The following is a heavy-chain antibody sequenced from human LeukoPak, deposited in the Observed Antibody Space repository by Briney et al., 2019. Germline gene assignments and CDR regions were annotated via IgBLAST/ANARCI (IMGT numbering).Heavy chain of an antibody. J-gene: IGHJ3*02. Sequence: ASVKVSCKASGYTFTSYDINWVRQATGQGLEWMGWMNPNSGNTGYAQKFQGRVTMTKDTSTSTAYMELRSLRSDDTAVYYCARDGHRRYYYDSSGREDAFDIWGQGTMVTVSS. CDR2: MNPNSGNT. D-gene: IGHD3-22*01. CDR3: ARDGHRRYYYDSSGREDAFDI. V-gene: IGHV1-8*01. CDR1: GYTFTSYD.